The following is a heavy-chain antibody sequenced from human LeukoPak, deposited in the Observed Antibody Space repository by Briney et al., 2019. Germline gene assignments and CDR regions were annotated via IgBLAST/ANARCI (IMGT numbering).Heavy chain of an antibody. CDR2: IFTSGST. D-gene: IGHD6-13*01. J-gene: IGHJ5*02. V-gene: IGHV4-4*09. CDR1: GGSISSYY. CDR3: ARSGIAAAGNNWFDP. Sequence: SETLSLTCTVSGGSISSYYWSWIRQPPGKGLEWIGYIFTSGSTNYNPSLKSRVTISVDTSKNQFSLKLSSVTAADTAVYYCARSGIAAAGNNWFDPWGQGTLVTVSS.